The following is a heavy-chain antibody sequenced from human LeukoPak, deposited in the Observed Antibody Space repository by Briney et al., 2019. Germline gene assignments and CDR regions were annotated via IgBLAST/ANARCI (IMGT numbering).Heavy chain of an antibody. D-gene: IGHD3-22*01. V-gene: IGHV3-30*04. CDR2: ISYDGSNK. J-gene: IGHJ4*02. Sequence: GGSLRLSCAASGFTFSSYAMHWVRQAPGKGLEWVAVISYDGSNKYYADSVKGRFTISRDNSKNTLYLQMNSLRAEDTAVYYCSRDPPHYDSSENYFDYCGQGTLVTVSS. CDR1: GFTFSSYA. CDR3: SRDPPHYDSSENYFDY.